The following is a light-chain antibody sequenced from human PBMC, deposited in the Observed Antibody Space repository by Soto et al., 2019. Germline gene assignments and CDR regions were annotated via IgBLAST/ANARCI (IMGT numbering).Light chain of an antibody. V-gene: IGLV2-14*01. CDR3: SACTSSSTLLYV. CDR2: EVN. CDR1: SSDGGYYNY. J-gene: IGLJ1*01. Sequence: QSALTQPASVSGSPGQSTTISCTGTSSDGGYYNYVSWYRQHPGKAPRLMIYEVNNRPSGVSNRFSGSKSGNTASLTISGLQAEDEADYYCSACTSSSTLLYVFGTGTKVTVL.